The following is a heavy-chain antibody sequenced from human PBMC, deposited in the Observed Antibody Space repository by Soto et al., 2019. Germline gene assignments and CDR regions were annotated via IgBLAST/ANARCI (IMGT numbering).Heavy chain of an antibody. D-gene: IGHD3-22*01. CDR3: ARGTYYYDSRGYYYPRLFDY. CDR1: GFTFSSYD. J-gene: IGHJ4*02. V-gene: IGHV3-13*01. Sequence: GGSLRLSCAASGFTFSSYDMHWVRQATGKGLGWVSAIGTAGDTYYPGSVKGRFTISRENAKNSLYLQMNSLRAEDTAVYYCARGTYYYDSRGYYYPRLFDYWGQGTLVTVSS. CDR2: IGTAGDT.